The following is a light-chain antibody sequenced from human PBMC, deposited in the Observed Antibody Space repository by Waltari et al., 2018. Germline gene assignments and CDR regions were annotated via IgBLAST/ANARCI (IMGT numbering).Light chain of an antibody. CDR3: QQYGSSLLT. V-gene: IGKV3-20*01. Sequence: EIVLTQSPGTLSLSVGERATLSCRASQSVSHNYLAWYQQKPGQAPRLLIYAISGRASGIPDRVSGSGSGTDFTLTISRLEPEDFAVYYCQQYGSSLLTFGGGTKVEIK. CDR2: AIS. CDR1: QSVSHNY. J-gene: IGKJ4*01.